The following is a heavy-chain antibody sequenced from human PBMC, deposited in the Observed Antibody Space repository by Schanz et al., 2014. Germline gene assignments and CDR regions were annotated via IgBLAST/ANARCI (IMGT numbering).Heavy chain of an antibody. D-gene: IGHD2-2*01. Sequence: QVQLVQSGAEVKKPGASVKVSCKASGYNITSNDVTWVRQAPGQGLEWMGWINPNSGDTNYAQKLQGRVTMTTDTSTGSAYMELRSLRSDDTAVYYCARDRRRYCSTASCLHDNWFDPWGQGTLVIVSS. V-gene: IGHV1-18*01. CDR1: GYNITSND. CDR2: INPNSGDT. J-gene: IGHJ5*02. CDR3: ARDRRRYCSTASCLHDNWFDP.